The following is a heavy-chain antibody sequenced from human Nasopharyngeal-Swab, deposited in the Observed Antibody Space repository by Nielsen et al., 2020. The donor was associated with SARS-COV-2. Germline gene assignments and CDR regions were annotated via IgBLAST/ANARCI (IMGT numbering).Heavy chain of an antibody. CDR2: INPNSGGT. Sequence: ASVKVSCKASGYTFTGYYMHWVRQAPGQGLEWMGWINPNSGGTNYAQKFQGRVTMTRDTSISTAYMELSRLRSDDTAVYYCARVGDFEYSSSFFDYWGQGTLVTVSS. J-gene: IGHJ4*02. D-gene: IGHD6-6*01. CDR3: ARVGDFEYSSSFFDY. CDR1: GYTFTGYY. V-gene: IGHV1-2*02.